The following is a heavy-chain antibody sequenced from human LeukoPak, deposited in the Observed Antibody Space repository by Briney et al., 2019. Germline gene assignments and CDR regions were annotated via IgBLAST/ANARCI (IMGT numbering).Heavy chain of an antibody. CDR3: ARRAPSHDFDD. Sequence: GGSLRLSCAASGFTFSDYYMSWIRQAPGKGLEWVSYISSSGSTIYYADSVKGRFTISRDNAKNSLYLQMNSLRVEDTALYYCARRAPSHDFDDWGQGTLVTVSS. CDR2: ISSSGSTI. J-gene: IGHJ4*02. V-gene: IGHV3-11*04. CDR1: GFTFSDYY.